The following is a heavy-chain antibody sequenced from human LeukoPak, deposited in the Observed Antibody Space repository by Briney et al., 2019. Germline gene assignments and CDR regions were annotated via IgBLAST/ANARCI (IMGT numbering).Heavy chain of an antibody. V-gene: IGHV4-59*12. CDR1: GGSISSYY. D-gene: IGHD6-19*01. CDR2: VYYSGRT. Sequence: SETLSLTCTVSGGSISSYYWSWIRQPPGKGLEWIGSVYYSGRTYYNPSLKSRVTISVDTSKNQFSLKVSSVTAADTAVYYCARIMSDSSGWRGDYWGQGTLVTVSS. J-gene: IGHJ4*02. CDR3: ARIMSDSSGWRGDY.